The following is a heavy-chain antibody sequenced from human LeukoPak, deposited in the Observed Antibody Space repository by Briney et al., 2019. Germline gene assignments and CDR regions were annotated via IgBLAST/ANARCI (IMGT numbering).Heavy chain of an antibody. CDR2: IKQDGSEK. V-gene: IGHV3-7*01. CDR3: ARGIWVTF. J-gene: IGHJ4*02. CDR1: GFIFNSYW. Sequence: PGGPLRLSGAASGFIFNSYWMGWVRQAPGKGLEWVANIKQDGSEKYYVDSVKGRFTISRDNAENSVYLQMDSLRDEDTAIYYCARGIWVTFRGQGALVTVSS. D-gene: IGHD2-15*01.